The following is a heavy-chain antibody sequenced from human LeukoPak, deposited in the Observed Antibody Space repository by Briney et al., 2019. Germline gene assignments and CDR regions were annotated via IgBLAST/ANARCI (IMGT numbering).Heavy chain of an antibody. CDR3: ARGAGSGSYLGFDY. J-gene: IGHJ4*02. Sequence: GESLKIYCKGSGYSFNSYWIDWVRQMPGKGLEWMVIIYPCYSHTRYSPPFQGPFTISADKSIRTAYVQWSSLKASDTVMYYCARGAGSGSYLGFDYWGEGTLVTVSS. V-gene: IGHV5-51*01. CDR2: IYPCYSHT. CDR1: GYSFNSYW. D-gene: IGHD3-10*01.